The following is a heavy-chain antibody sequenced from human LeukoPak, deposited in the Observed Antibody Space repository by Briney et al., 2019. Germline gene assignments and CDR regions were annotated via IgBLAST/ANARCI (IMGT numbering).Heavy chain of an antibody. Sequence: GGSLRLSCAASGFTFSSYGMHWVRQAPGKGLEWVAVISYDGSNKYYADSVKGRFTISRDNSKNTLYLQMNSLRAEDTAVYYCAKDSGSYFFDYWGQGTLVTVSS. J-gene: IGHJ4*02. CDR2: ISYDGSNK. CDR1: GFTFSSYG. D-gene: IGHD1-26*01. V-gene: IGHV3-30*18. CDR3: AKDSGSYFFDY.